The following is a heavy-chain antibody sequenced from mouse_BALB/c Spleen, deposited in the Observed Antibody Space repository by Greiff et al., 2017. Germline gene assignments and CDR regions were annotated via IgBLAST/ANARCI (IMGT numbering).Heavy chain of an antibody. J-gene: IGHJ3*01. CDR3: ARGDLLQRFAY. CDR1: GYTFSSYW. Sequence: QVQLKQSGAELMKPGASVKISCKATGYTFSSYWIEWVKQRPGHGLEWIGEILPGSGSTNYNEKFKGKATFTADTSSNTAYMQLSSLTSEDSAVYYCARGDLLQRFAYWGQGTLVTVSA. D-gene: IGHD1-1*01. CDR2: ILPGSGST. V-gene: IGHV1-9*01.